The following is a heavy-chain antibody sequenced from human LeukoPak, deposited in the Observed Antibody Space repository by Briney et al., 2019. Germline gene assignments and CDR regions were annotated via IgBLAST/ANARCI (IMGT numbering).Heavy chain of an antibody. CDR3: AKDRVVGATAVDY. CDR2: ISGSGGST. D-gene: IGHD1-26*01. J-gene: IGHJ4*02. V-gene: IGHV3-23*01. CDR1: GFTFSSYA. Sequence: GGSLRLSCAASGFTFSSYAMSWVRQAPGKGLEWVSVISGSGGSTYYADSVKGRFTISRDKSKNTLYLQMNSLRVEDTAVYYCAKDRVVGATAVDYWGQGTLVTVSS.